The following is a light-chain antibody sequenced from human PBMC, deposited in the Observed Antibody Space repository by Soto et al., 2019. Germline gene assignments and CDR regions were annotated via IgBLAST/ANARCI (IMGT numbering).Light chain of an antibody. Sequence: QSVLTQPASVSGSHGQSITISCTGTSSDVGSYNLVSWYQQHPGKAPKLMIYEVSKRPSGVSNRFSGSKSGNTASLTISGLQAEDEADYYCCSYAGSSTVFGTGTKVTVL. V-gene: IGLV2-23*02. CDR2: EVS. J-gene: IGLJ1*01. CDR1: SSDVGSYNL. CDR3: CSYAGSSTV.